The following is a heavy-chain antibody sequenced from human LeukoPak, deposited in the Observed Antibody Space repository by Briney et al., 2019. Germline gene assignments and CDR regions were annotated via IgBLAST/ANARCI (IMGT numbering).Heavy chain of an antibody. CDR1: GGSISSYY. Sequence: PSETLSLTCTVSGGSISSYYWSWLRPPPGKGLEWVGYIYYSGSTNYNPSLTSRVTISVDTSKNQFSLKLSSVTAADTAVYYCASENYYDCSGYYYFDNWGQGTLVTVSS. CDR2: IYYSGST. CDR3: ASENYYDCSGYYYFDN. D-gene: IGHD3-22*01. V-gene: IGHV4-59*01. J-gene: IGHJ4*02.